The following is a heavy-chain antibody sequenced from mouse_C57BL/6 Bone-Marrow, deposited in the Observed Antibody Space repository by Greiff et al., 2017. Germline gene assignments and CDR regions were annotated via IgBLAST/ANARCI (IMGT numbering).Heavy chain of an antibody. CDR3: ARRWGLYYFDD. CDR2: ISSGSSSI. D-gene: IGHD1-1*02. V-gene: IGHV5-17*01. CDR1: GFTFSDYG. Sequence: VQLKESGGGLVKPGGSLKLSCAASGFTFSDYGMHWVRQAPEKGLEWVAYISSGSSSIYYADTVKGRFTISRDNAKNTLFLQMTSLRSEDTAMYYCARRWGLYYFDDWGHGTTLTV. J-gene: IGHJ2*01.